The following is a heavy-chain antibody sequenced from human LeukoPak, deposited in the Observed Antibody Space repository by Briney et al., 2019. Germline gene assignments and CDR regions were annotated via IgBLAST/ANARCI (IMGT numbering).Heavy chain of an antibody. J-gene: IGHJ4*02. CDR1: GYTFTNRG. CDR2: INLNSGGT. D-gene: IGHD4-17*01. Sequence: ASVKVSCKASGYTFTNRGISWVRQAPGQGLEWMGWINLNSGGTNYAQKFQGRVTMTRDTSISTAYMELSRLISDDTAVYFCATDSTTVRVIDYWGQGTLVTVSS. V-gene: IGHV1-2*02. CDR3: ATDSTTVRVIDY.